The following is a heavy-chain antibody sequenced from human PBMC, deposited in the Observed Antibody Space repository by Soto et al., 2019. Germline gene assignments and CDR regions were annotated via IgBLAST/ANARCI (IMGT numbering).Heavy chain of an antibody. CDR1: GGSISSGGYY. V-gene: IGHV4-31*03. CDR2: IYYSGST. CDR3: ARESVDIVLVPAAPRSDGSAFDI. J-gene: IGHJ3*02. Sequence: SETLSLTCTVSGGSISSGGYYWSWIRQHPGKGLEWIGYIYYSGSTYYNPSLKSRVTISVDTSKNQFSLKLSSVTAADTAVYYCARESVDIVLVPAAPRSDGSAFDIWGQGTMVTVSS. D-gene: IGHD2-2*03.